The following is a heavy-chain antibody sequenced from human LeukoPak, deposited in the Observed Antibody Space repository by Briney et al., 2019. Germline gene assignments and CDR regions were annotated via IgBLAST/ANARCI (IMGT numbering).Heavy chain of an antibody. CDR2: ISAYNGNT. V-gene: IGHV1-18*01. CDR1: GCTFTSYG. J-gene: IGHJ5*02. CDR3: ARVGYDFWSGYPQRFDP. Sequence: ASAKDSRKASGCTFTSYGISWVRPAPGQGLEWMGWISAYNGNTNYAQTLQGRVTMTTDTSTSTAYMELRSLRSDDTAVYYCARVGYDFWSGYPQRFDPWGQGTLVTVSS. D-gene: IGHD3-3*01.